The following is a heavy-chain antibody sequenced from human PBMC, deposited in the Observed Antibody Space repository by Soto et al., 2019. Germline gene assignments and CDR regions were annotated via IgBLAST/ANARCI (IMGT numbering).Heavy chain of an antibody. V-gene: IGHV3-11*01. D-gene: IGHD6-19*01. J-gene: IGHJ4*02. CDR1: GFTFSDYY. CDR3: ASQEQWPAHFDY. Sequence: GGSLRLSCAASGFTFSDYYMSWIRRAPGKGLEWVSYISSSGSTIYYADSVKGRFTISRDNAKNSLYLQMNSLRAEDTAVYYCASQEQWPAHFDYWGQGTLVTVSS. CDR2: ISSSGSTI.